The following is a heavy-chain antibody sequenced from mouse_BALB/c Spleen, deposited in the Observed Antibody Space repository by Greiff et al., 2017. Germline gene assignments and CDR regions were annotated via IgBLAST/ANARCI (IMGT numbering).Heavy chain of an antibody. D-gene: IGHD1-1*01. CDR2: IDTSDSYT. CDR1: GYTFTDYW. V-gene: IGHV1-69*01. CDR3: ARNYYGSLDY. J-gene: IGHJ2*01. Sequence: QVQLQQPGAELVMPGASVKMSCKASGYTFTDYWMHWVKQRPGQGLEWIGAIDTSDSYTSYNQKFKGKATLTVAESSSTAYMQLSSLTSEDSAVYYCARNYYGSLDYWGQGTTLTVSS.